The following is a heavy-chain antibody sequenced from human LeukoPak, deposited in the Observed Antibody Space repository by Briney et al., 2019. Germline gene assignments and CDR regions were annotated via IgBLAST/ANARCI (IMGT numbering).Heavy chain of an antibody. CDR2: INHSGST. CDR1: GGSFSGYY. Sequence: PSETLSLTCAVYGGSFSGYYWSWIRQPPGKGLEWIGEINHSGSTNYNPSLKSRVTISVDTSKNQFSMKLSSVAAADTAVYYCARFRGARYSSGWWIDYWGQGTLVTVSS. D-gene: IGHD6-19*01. V-gene: IGHV4-34*01. CDR3: ARFRGARYSSGWWIDY. J-gene: IGHJ4*02.